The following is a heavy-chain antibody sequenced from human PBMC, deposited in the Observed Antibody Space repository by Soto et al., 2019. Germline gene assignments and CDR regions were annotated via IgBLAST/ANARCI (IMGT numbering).Heavy chain of an antibody. J-gene: IGHJ4*02. CDR2: INHSGAT. V-gene: IGHV4-34*02. CDR1: GGPFSGYH. Sequence: QVQLQQWGTGLLKPSETLSLTCAVYGGPFSGYHWSWSRQPPGKGLEWIGDINHSGATNYNPSLKSRLTISGDTSKNQFSLKLNSVTAADTAVYYCARGHHRGAVAEGYWGQGTLVTVSS. CDR3: ARGHHRGAVAEGY. D-gene: IGHD3-16*01.